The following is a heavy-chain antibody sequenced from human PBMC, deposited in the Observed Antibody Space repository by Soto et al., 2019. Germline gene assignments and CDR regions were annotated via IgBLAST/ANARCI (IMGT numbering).Heavy chain of an antibody. J-gene: IGHJ4*02. D-gene: IGHD5-12*01. CDR2: IYYSGST. V-gene: IGHV4-39*01. Sequence: QLQLQESGPGLVKPSETLSLTCTVSGGSISSSSYYWGWIRQPPGKALEWIGSIYYSGSTYYNPSLKSRVTISVDTSKNQISLKLSSVTAADTAVYYCARGAMATIEEHGQFDYWGQGTLVTVSS. CDR1: GGSISSSSYY. CDR3: ARGAMATIEEHGQFDY.